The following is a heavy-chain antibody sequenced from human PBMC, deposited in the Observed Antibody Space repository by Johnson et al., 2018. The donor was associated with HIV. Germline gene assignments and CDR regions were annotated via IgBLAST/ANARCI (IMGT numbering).Heavy chain of an antibody. CDR1: GFTFSDYY. CDR2: ISSSGSTI. V-gene: IGHV3-11*04. J-gene: IGHJ3*02. Sequence: QMQLVESGGGLVKPGGSQRLSCAASGFTFSDYYMSWVRQAPGKGLEWISYISSSGSTIYYADSVKGRFTISRDNAKKSIYLQMNSLRAEDTAVYYCARDRVGATAFDIWGQGTLVTVSS. CDR3: ARDRVGATAFDI. D-gene: IGHD1-26*01.